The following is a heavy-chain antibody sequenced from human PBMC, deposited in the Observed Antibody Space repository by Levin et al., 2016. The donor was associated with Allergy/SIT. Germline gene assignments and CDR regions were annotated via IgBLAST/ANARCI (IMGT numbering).Heavy chain of an antibody. V-gene: IGHV4-59*08. Sequence: SETLSLTCTVSGGSISSYYWSWIRQPPGKGLEWIGYIYYSGSTNYNPSLKSRVTISVDTSKNQFSLKLSSVTAADTAVYYCARRRATAGGPFDYWGQGTLVTVSS. CDR3: ARRRATAGGPFDY. D-gene: IGHD6-13*01. J-gene: IGHJ4*02. CDR2: IYYSGST. CDR1: GGSISSYY.